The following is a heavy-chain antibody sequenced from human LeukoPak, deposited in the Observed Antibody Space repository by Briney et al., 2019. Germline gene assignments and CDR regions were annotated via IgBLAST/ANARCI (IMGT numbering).Heavy chain of an antibody. D-gene: IGHD3-9*01. CDR1: GYRFNSYW. J-gene: IGHJ6*02. Sequence: GESLKISCKGSGYRFNSYWIGWVRQMPGKGLEWMGVIYGGDSETRYSPSFQGQVTISADKSISTDYLQWSSLKASDTAMYYCARLMNFDCLLNIPYGMDVWGQGTTVTVSS. CDR2: IYGGDSET. V-gene: IGHV5-51*01. CDR3: ARLMNFDCLLNIPYGMDV.